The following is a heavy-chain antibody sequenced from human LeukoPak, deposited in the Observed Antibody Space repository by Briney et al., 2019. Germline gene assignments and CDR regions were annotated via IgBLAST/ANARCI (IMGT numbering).Heavy chain of an antibody. J-gene: IGHJ6*02. CDR1: GFTFSSYS. Sequence: GGSLRLSCAASGFTFSSYSMNWVRQAPGKGLEWVAVIWYDGSNKYYADSVKGRFTISRDNSKNTLYLQMNSLRAEDTAVYYCARGRYSGYDYYYYGMDVWGQGTTVTVSS. V-gene: IGHV3-33*08. CDR2: IWYDGSNK. CDR3: ARGRYSGYDYYYYGMDV. D-gene: IGHD5-12*01.